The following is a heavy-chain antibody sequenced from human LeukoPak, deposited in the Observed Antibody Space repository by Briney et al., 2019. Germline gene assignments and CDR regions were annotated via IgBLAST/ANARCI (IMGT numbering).Heavy chain of an antibody. D-gene: IGHD3-3*01. J-gene: IGHJ4*02. CDR2: ISGSGGST. CDR3: AKDRDFWSGYRNYCFDY. V-gene: IGHV3-23*01. CDR1: GFTFSSYA. Sequence: GGSLRLSCAASGFTFSSYAMSWVRQAPGKGLEWVSAISGSGGSTYYADSVKGRFTISRDNSKNTLYLQMNSLRAEDTAVYYCAKDRDFWSGYRNYCFDYWGQGTLVTVSS.